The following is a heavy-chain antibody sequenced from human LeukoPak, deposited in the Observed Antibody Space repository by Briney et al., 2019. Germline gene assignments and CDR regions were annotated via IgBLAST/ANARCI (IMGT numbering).Heavy chain of an antibody. J-gene: IGHJ4*02. Sequence: GGSLRLSCAASGFIFSDYYMSWIRQAPGKGLEWISYITSSSSIIYYADSVKGRFTISRDNAKNSVYLQTNSLRAEDTAVYYCAREPKQWLTPIDYWGQGTLVTVSS. V-gene: IGHV3-11*04. CDR2: ITSSSSII. CDR3: AREPKQWLTPIDY. D-gene: IGHD6-19*01. CDR1: GFIFSDYY.